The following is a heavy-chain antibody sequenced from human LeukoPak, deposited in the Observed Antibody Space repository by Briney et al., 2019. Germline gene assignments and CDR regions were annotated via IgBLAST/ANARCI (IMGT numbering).Heavy chain of an antibody. D-gene: IGHD3-10*01. Sequence: SETLSLTCTVSGASISSSSYYWGWIRQPPGKGLEWIGSIYYSGSTYYNPSLKSRVTISVDTSKNQFSLKLSSVTAVDTGVYYCALLRGVNNWFYPWGQGTLVTVSS. CDR1: GASISSSSYY. CDR3: ALLRGVNNWFYP. CDR2: IYYSGST. V-gene: IGHV4-39*01. J-gene: IGHJ5*02.